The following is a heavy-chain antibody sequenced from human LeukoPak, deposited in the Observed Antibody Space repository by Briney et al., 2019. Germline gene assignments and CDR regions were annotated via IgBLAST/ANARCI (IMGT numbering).Heavy chain of an antibody. Sequence: SETLSLTCTVSGGSFSTYCWSWIRQPPGKGLEWIGYIYYSGSTNYNPSLKSRVTISVATSKNQFSLKLNSVTAADTAVYYCAREDRYFDWLGYFDYWGQGTLVTVSS. D-gene: IGHD3-9*01. CDR3: AREDRYFDWLGYFDY. J-gene: IGHJ4*02. CDR1: GGSFSTYC. CDR2: IYYSGST. V-gene: IGHV4-59*12.